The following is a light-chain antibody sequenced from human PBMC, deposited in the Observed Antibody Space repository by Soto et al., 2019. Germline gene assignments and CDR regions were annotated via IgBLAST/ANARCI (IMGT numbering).Light chain of an antibody. Sequence: QLVLTQPPSASGTPGQRVTISCSGSSSNIGRDYVYWFQQLPGTAPKLLIYTNNQRPSGVPDRFSGSKSGTSASLAISGLRSEDEADYCCAAWDDSLSAWVFGGGTKLTVL. CDR2: TNN. V-gene: IGLV1-47*02. CDR1: SSNIGRDY. J-gene: IGLJ3*02. CDR3: AAWDDSLSAWV.